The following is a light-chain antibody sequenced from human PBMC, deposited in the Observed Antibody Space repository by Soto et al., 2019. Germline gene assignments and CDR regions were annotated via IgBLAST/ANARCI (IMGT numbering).Light chain of an antibody. CDR3: QQSQTAPLT. J-gene: IGKJ4*01. CDR2: LAF. Sequence: DIQMTQSPSSLSASVGDRISITCRASQSISNSLNWYQQRPGKAPKLLIYLAFNLQSGVPSRFSGSGSGTDFTLTISSLQPEDYAIYYCQQSQTAPLTFGGGTKVEIK. CDR1: QSISNS. V-gene: IGKV1-39*01.